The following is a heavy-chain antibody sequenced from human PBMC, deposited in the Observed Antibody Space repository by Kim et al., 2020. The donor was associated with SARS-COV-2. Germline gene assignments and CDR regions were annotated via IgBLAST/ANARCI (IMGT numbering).Heavy chain of an antibody. Sequence: LSLTCAASGFTFDTYAMSWVRQAPGKGLGWVSVISGGAVNKFYADSVRGRFTISRDNSKNTLYLQMNSLRDEDTALYYCAKMVIMDGYNYFYYYAMDVWGQGTTVTVS. CDR3: AKMVIMDGYNYFYYYAMDV. J-gene: IGHJ6*02. V-gene: IGHV3-23*01. CDR2: ISGGAVNK. CDR1: GFTFDTYA. D-gene: IGHD2-21*01.